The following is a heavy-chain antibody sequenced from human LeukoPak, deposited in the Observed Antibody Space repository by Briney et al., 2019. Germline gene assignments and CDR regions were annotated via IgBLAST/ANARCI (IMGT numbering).Heavy chain of an antibody. D-gene: IGHD3-22*01. Sequence: ASVKVSCKASGYTFTSYDINWVRQATGQGLEWMGWMNPNSGNTGYAQKFQGRVTMTRNTSISTAYMELSSLRSEDTAVYYCAKDTEDDSSGYYYYYYYMDVWGKGTTVTVSS. CDR3: AKDTEDDSSGYYYYYYYMDV. J-gene: IGHJ6*03. CDR1: GYTFTSYD. CDR2: MNPNSGNT. V-gene: IGHV1-8*01.